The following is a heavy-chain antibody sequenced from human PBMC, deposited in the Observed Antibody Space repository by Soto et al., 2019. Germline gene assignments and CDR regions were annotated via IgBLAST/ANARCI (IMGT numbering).Heavy chain of an antibody. CDR1: GGSFTGYY. CDR2: IKDGGIT. CDR3: ARGQEGVVATH. V-gene: IGHV4-34*01. Sequence: QVQLQQWGAGLLKPSETLSLTCAVSGGSFTGYYWSWIRQPPGKGLEWIGEIKDGGITNYSPSLRSRVTRSADTSKKQVSLKVNSVIAADTAVYYCARGQEGVVATHWDQGALVTVSS. D-gene: IGHD2-15*01. J-gene: IGHJ4*02.